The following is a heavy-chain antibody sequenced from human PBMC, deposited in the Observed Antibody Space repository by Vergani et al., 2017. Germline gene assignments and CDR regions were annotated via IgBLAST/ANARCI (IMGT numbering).Heavy chain of an antibody. Sequence: QVQLVQSGAEVKKPGSSVKVSCKASGGTFSSYAISWVRQAPGQGLEWMGGIIPIFGTANYAQKFQGRVTITADESTSTAYMELSSLRSEDTAVYYCARPTFMYSSSDYYYMDVWGKGTTVTVSS. V-gene: IGHV1-69*01. CDR2: IIPIFGTA. J-gene: IGHJ6*03. CDR1: GGTFSSYA. D-gene: IGHD6-6*01. CDR3: ARPTFMYSSSDYYYMDV.